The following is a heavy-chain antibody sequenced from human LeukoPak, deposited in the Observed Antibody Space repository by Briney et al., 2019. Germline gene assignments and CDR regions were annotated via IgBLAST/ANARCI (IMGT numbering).Heavy chain of an antibody. V-gene: IGHV5-51*01. CDR1: GYSVTTYW. CDR3: ATQNPPHFDY. Sequence: GESLKISCKGSGYSVTTYWIGWVRQIPGKGPEWMGIIYPGDSDTRYSPSFQGQVTISADKSISTAYLQWSSLKASDTAMYYCATQNPPHFDYWGQGTLVTVSS. CDR2: IYPGDSDT. J-gene: IGHJ4*02. D-gene: IGHD2/OR15-2a*01.